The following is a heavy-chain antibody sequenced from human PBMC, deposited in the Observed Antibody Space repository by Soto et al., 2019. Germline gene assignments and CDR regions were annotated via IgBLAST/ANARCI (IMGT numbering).Heavy chain of an antibody. CDR2: IYYSGST. V-gene: IGHV4-30-4*01. J-gene: IGHJ4*02. D-gene: IGHD3-16*02. CDR3: QSKGYDYVWGSYRYFDY. CDR1: GGSISSGDYY. Sequence: PSETLSLTCTVSGGSISSGDYYWSWIRQPPGKGLEWIGYIYYSGSTYYNPSLKSRVTISVDTSKNQFSLKLSSVTAADTAVYYCQSKGYDYVWGSYRYFDYWGQGTLVTVSS.